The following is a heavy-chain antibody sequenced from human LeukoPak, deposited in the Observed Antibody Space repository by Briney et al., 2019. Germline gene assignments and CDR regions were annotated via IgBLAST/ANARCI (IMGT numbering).Heavy chain of an antibody. CDR3: ARDSYSSSPNWFDP. D-gene: IGHD6-6*01. V-gene: IGHV3-23*01. Sequence: GGSLRLSCAASGFTFSNSAMNWVRQAPGKGLEWVSAISGSGGSTYFADSVKGRFTISRDNSKNTLYLQMNSLRAEDTAVYYCARDSYSSSPNWFDPWGQGTLVTVSS. CDR1: GFTFSNSA. J-gene: IGHJ5*02. CDR2: ISGSGGST.